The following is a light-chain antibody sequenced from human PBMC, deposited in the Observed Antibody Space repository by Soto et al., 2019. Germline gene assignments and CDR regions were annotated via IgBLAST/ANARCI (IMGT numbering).Light chain of an antibody. CDR1: QRVSSSY. CDR2: GAS. CDR3: QQYGSSVWT. Sequence: EIVLTQSPGTLCSLTEGRATISYSARQRVSSSYLAWYQQNPGPAPSLLIYGASSRATGIRHRFNGRSTGTNFTLTISRLEPEEFSVYYCQQYGSSVWTVGQGAKVDIK. J-gene: IGKJ1*01. V-gene: IGKV3-20*01.